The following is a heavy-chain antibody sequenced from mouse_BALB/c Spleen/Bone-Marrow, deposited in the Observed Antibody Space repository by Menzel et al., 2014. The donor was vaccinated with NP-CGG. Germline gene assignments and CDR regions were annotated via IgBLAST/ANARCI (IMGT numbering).Heavy chain of an antibody. CDR1: RFDFSRYW. J-gene: IGHJ4*01. D-gene: IGHD1-1*01. CDR3: ARLGYYGAMAY. CDR2: IKPASRTI. Sequence: VKLEESGVGLVQPGGSLILSCAASRFDFSRYWMTWARQAPGKGIESIGEIKPASRTINYLPSLKEKFIISRDNANSTLYLQMSKVRSEVTSLYYCARLGYYGAMAYWGQGTSVTVSS. V-gene: IGHV4-1*02.